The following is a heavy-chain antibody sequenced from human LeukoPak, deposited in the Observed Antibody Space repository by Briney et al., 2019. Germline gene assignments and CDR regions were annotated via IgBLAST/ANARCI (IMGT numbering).Heavy chain of an antibody. Sequence: SVKVSCKASEGTFSTYVISWVRQASGQGLEWMGGITPIFGTAKYAQKFQGRVTITADESTSTAYMELSSLRSEDTAVYYCARDAAIYDSSGYYYLWWGQGTLVTVSS. J-gene: IGHJ4*02. CDR3: ARDAAIYDSSGYYYLW. D-gene: IGHD3-22*01. CDR1: EGTFSTYV. CDR2: ITPIFGTA. V-gene: IGHV1-69*13.